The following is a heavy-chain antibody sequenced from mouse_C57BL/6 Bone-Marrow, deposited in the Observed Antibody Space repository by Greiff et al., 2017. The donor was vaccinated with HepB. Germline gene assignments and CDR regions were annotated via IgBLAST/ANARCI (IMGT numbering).Heavy chain of an antibody. D-gene: IGHD1-1*01. V-gene: IGHV5-4*01. CDR3: ARDGSSFFDY. CDR2: ISDGGSYT. CDR1: GFTFSSYA. J-gene: IGHJ2*01. Sequence: DVKLVESGGGLVKPGGSLKLSCAASGFTFSSYAMSWVRQTPEKRLEWVATISDGGSYTYYPDNVKGRFTISRDNAKNNLYLQMSHLKSEDTAMYYCARDGSSFFDYWGQGTTLTVSS.